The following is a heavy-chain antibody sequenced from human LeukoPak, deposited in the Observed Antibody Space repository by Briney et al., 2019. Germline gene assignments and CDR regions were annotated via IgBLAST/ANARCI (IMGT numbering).Heavy chain of an antibody. V-gene: IGHV4-4*02. D-gene: IGHD6-6*01. CDR3: ARGRRYSSSRTQPNFDY. CDR1: GGSISSSNW. J-gene: IGHJ4*02. CDR2: IYHSGST. Sequence: SETLSLTCAVSGGSISSSNWWSWVRQPPGKGRKWIGDIYHSGSTNYNPSLKSRVTISVDTSKTQFSLKLSSVTAADTAVYYCARGRRYSSSRTQPNFDYWGQGTLVTVSS.